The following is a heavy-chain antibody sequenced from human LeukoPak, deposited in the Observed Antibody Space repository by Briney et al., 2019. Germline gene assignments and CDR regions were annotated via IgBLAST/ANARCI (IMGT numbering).Heavy chain of an antibody. Sequence: MTSETLSLTCTVSGGSISSYYWSWIRQPPGKGLEWIGYIYYSGSTNYNPSLKSRVTISVDTSKNQFSLKLSSVTAADTAVYYCARDSWNYDYYYYMDVWGKGTTVTVSS. CDR2: IYYSGST. D-gene: IGHD1-1*01. J-gene: IGHJ6*03. CDR1: GGSISSYY. V-gene: IGHV4-59*12. CDR3: ARDSWNYDYYYYMDV.